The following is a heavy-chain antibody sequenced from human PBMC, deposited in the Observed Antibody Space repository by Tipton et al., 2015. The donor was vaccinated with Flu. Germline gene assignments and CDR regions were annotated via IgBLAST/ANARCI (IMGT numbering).Heavy chain of an antibody. J-gene: IGHJ5*02. V-gene: IGHV3-30*02. CDR2: IKGDGSEE. Sequence: SLRLSCAASGFTFSSYGMHWVRQAPGKGLEWVALIKGDGSEEYYADSVKGRFTISRDNSKNTLYLQMNSLRVEDTAVYFCAKDHSCTATSCPAKAFDPWGQGTLVTVSS. CDR3: AKDHSCTATSCPAKAFDP. D-gene: IGHD2-2*01. CDR1: GFTFSSYG.